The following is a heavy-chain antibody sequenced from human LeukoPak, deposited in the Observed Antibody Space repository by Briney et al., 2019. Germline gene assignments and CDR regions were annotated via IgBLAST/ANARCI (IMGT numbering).Heavy chain of an antibody. CDR2: LDATGAYT. CDR3: AKLSSEAATDY. Sequence: GLSLRLSCAASGFTFSSYPMIWVRQVPGKGLEWVSTLDATGAYTYYADSVRGRFTISRDNSKNTVWLQVNSLRAEDTAVYSCAKLSSEAATDYWGQGTLVTVSS. CDR1: GFTFSSYP. D-gene: IGHD2-15*01. V-gene: IGHV3-23*01. J-gene: IGHJ4*02.